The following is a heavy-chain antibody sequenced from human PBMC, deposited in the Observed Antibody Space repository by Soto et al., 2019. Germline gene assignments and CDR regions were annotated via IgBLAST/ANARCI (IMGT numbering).Heavy chain of an antibody. CDR1: GYPFSDNQ. J-gene: IGHJ5*02. Sequence: QVQLVQSGSEVKKPGASVKVSCKASGYPFSDNQIHWLRRAPGQGLEWMGRINPKSDDTNYAQKFQGMVTMTRDTSIDTAYLEVTGLTSDDTATYYCARKHSLDYIRWGLDPWGQGTLVTVSS. D-gene: IGHD4-4*01. CDR2: INPKSDDT. V-gene: IGHV1-2*02. CDR3: ARKHSLDYIRWGLDP.